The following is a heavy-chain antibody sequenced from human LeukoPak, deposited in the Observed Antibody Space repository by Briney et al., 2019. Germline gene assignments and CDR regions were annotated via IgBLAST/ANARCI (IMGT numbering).Heavy chain of an antibody. CDR1: GFTFSSYA. V-gene: IGHV3-30-3*01. D-gene: IGHD3-10*01. Sequence: PGGSLRLSCAASGFTFSSYAMHWVRQAPGKGLEWVAVISYDGSNKYYADSVKGRFTISRDNAKNSLYLQMNSLRAEDTAVYYCARGRALYRTLWFGELPREFMYYYYYGMDVWGQGTTVTVSS. CDR3: ARGRALYRTLWFGELPREFMYYYYYGMDV. J-gene: IGHJ6*02. CDR2: ISYDGSNK.